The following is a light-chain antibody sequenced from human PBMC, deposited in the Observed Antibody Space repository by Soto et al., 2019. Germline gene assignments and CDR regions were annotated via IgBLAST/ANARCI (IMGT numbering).Light chain of an antibody. CDR2: DAS. J-gene: IGKJ2*01. Sequence: DIPMTQSPSTLSASVGDRVTITCRASQSISSWLAWYQQKPGKAPKVLIYDASSLESGVPSRFSGSGSGTEFTLTISSLQPDDFATYYCQQYYSYPYTFGQGTNLEIK. CDR3: QQYYSYPYT. CDR1: QSISSW. V-gene: IGKV1-5*01.